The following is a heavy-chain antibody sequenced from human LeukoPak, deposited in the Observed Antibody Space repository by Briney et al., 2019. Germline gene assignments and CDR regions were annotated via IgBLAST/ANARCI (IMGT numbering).Heavy chain of an antibody. Sequence: ASVKVSCKASGYTFTSYGISWVRQAPGQGLEWMGWISAYNGNTSYAQKFQGRVTMTRDTSTSTVYMELSSLRSEDTAVYYCARGPYYYDSSGFDYWGQGTLVTVSS. V-gene: IGHV1-18*01. D-gene: IGHD3-22*01. CDR3: ARGPYYYDSSGFDY. J-gene: IGHJ4*02. CDR1: GYTFTSYG. CDR2: ISAYNGNT.